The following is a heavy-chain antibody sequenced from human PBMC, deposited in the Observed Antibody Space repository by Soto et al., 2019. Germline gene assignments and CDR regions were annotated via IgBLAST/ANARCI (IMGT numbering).Heavy chain of an antibody. D-gene: IGHD5-12*01. Sequence: GESLKISCKGSGYIFATSWIACVRQMPGKGLEWVGIIFPADSDTRYSPSFQGQVAISADKSITTAYLQWSSLKASDTAMYYCARPGFSGYAFDYWGQGTLVTVS. V-gene: IGHV5-51*01. CDR2: IFPADSDT. CDR1: GYIFATSW. J-gene: IGHJ4*02. CDR3: ARPGFSGYAFDY.